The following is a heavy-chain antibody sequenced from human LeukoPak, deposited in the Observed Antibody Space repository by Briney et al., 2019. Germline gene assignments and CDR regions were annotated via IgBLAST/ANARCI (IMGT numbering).Heavy chain of an antibody. CDR1: GFTFSGYE. CDR3: ARDYCRTTSCLES. V-gene: IGHV3-48*03. Sequence: GGSLRLSCEASGFTFSGYEMNWVRQAPGKGLEWISYICGRGITTYYADSVKGRFTISRDDAKKLLYLEMNSLRAEDTAVYYCARDYCRTTSCLESWGQGTLVTVSS. CDR2: ICGRGITT. D-gene: IGHD2-2*01. J-gene: IGHJ4*02.